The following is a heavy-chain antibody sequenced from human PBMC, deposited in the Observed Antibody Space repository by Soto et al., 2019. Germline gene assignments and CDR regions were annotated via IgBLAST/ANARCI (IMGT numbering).Heavy chain of an antibody. Sequence: PGGSLRLSCAASGFTFSSYSMNWVRQAPGKGLEWVSSISSSSSYIYYADSVKGRFTISRDNAKNSLYLQMNSLRAEDTAVYYCARHYCSSTSCYSTIGGDGGYYYYYGMDVWGQGTTVTVSS. CDR3: ARHYCSSTSCYSTIGGDGGYYYYYGMDV. CDR1: GFTFSSYS. J-gene: IGHJ6*02. D-gene: IGHD2-2*02. CDR2: ISSSSSYI. V-gene: IGHV3-21*01.